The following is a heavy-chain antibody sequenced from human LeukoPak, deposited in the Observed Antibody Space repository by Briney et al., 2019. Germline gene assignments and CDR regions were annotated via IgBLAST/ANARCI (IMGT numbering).Heavy chain of an antibody. J-gene: IGHJ4*02. CDR1: GFTFSSYD. D-gene: IGHD2-15*01. Sequence: PGGSLRLSCAASGFTFSSYDMYWVRQATGKGLEWVSAIGTAGDTYYPGSVKGRFTISRENAKNSLYLQMNSLRAGDTAVYYCARVGRYCSGGSCYKGLDYWGQGTLVTVSS. CDR3: ARVGRYCSGGSCYKGLDY. CDR2: IGTAGDT. V-gene: IGHV3-13*01.